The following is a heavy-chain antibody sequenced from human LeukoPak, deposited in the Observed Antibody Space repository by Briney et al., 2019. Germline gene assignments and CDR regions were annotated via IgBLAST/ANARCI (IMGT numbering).Heavy chain of an antibody. J-gene: IGHJ4*02. V-gene: IGHV3-30*02. CDR1: GFTFSSYA. D-gene: IGHD2-21*02. CDR2: IRYDGSNK. CDR3: AKDLTGPYCGGDCYSLGYFDY. Sequence: GGSLRLSCAASGFTFSSYAMSWVRQAPGKGLEWVAFIRYDGSNKYYADSVKGRFTISRDNSKNTLYLQMNSLRAEDTAVYYCAKDLTGPYCGGDCYSLGYFDYWGQGTLVTVSS.